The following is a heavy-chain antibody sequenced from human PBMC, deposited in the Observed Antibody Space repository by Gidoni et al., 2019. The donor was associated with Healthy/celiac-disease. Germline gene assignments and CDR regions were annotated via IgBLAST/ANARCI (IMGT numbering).Heavy chain of an antibody. V-gene: IGHV1-2*02. D-gene: IGHD6-13*01. CDR1: GYTFTGSY. CDR3: ARVGFVYSSSWAELDY. CDR2: INPKSGGT. Sequence: QVQLVQSGAEAKKPGAAVKVSCKASGYTFTGSYMHWVRQAPGQGLEWMGWINPKSGGTNYAQKFQGRVTMTRDTSISTAYMELSRLRSDDTAVYYCARVGFVYSSSWAELDYWGQGTLVTVSS. J-gene: IGHJ4*02.